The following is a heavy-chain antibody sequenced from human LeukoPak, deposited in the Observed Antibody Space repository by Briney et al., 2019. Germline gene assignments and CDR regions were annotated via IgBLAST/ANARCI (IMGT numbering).Heavy chain of an antibody. CDR3: ARDSRIVGATGNFDY. CDR1: GGSISSGSYY. J-gene: IGHJ4*02. Sequence: PSETLSLTCTVSGGSISSGSYYWSWIRQPAGKGLEWIGRIYTSGSTNYNPSLKSRVTISVGTSKNQFSLKLSSVTAADTAVYYCARDSRIVGATGNFDYWGQGTLVTVSS. D-gene: IGHD1-26*01. CDR2: IYTSGST. V-gene: IGHV4-61*02.